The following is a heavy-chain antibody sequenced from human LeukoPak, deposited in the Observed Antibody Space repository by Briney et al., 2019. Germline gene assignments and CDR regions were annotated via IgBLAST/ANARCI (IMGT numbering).Heavy chain of an antibody. D-gene: IGHD6-19*01. CDR3: AKELSSGAVGRLDY. CDR1: GFTFSSYA. V-gene: IGHV3-23*01. Sequence: GGSLRLSCAASGFTFSSYAMSWVRQAPGKGLEWVSVISGSGGSTDYADSVKGQFTISRDNSKNTLYLQMNSLRAEDTAVYYCAKELSSGAVGRLDYWGQGTLVTVSS. CDR2: ISGSGGST. J-gene: IGHJ4*02.